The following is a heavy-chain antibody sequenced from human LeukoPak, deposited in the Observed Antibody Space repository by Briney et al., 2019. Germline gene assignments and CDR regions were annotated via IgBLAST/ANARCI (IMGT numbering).Heavy chain of an antibody. Sequence: SETLSLTCTVSGGSISSYYWNWIRQSAGKGLELVGRIYKSGSTNYNPSLKSRLTMSIDTSKNQFSLKLSSVTAADTAVYYCTRGPLLWFGELRFDPWGQGTLVTVSS. D-gene: IGHD3-10*01. CDR3: TRGPLLWFGELRFDP. J-gene: IGHJ5*02. CDR2: IYKSGST. CDR1: GGSISSYY. V-gene: IGHV4-4*07.